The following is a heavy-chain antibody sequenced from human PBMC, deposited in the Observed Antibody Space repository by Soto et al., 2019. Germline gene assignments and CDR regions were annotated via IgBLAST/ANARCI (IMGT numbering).Heavy chain of an antibody. V-gene: IGHV1-18*01. D-gene: IGHD6-19*01. J-gene: IGHJ4*02. CDR3: ARESRYSSGWSSFELDY. CDR1: GYTFTSYG. CDR2: ISAYNGNT. Sequence: QVQLVQSGAEVKKPGASVKVSCKASGYTFTSYGISWVRQAPGQGLEWMGWISAYNGNTNYAQKLQGRVTMTTDTSTSTAYRELRSLRSDDTAVYYCARESRYSSGWSSFELDYWGQGTLVTVSS.